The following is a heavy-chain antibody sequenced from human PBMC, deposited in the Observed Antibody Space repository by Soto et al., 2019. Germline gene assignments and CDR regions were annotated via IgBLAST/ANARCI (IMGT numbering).Heavy chain of an antibody. D-gene: IGHD4-17*01. V-gene: IGHV4-31*03. J-gene: IGHJ5*02. CDR3: ARAPAVPGNWFDP. Sequence: SVILRLTSTVSCGYIISTTYHWSWIRQPPGKGLEWIGDIYYTGSTYYNPSLKSRVTISVDTSKNQFSLKLSSVTAADTAVYYCARAPAVPGNWFDPWGQGTLVTVSS. CDR2: IYYTGST. CDR1: CGYIISTTYH.